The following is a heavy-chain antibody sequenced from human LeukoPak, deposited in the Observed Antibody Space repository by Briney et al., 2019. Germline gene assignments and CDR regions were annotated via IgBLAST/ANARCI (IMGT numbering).Heavy chain of an antibody. CDR1: GYTFTSYY. CDR3: ATFLAAVGTYDAFDT. J-gene: IGHJ3*02. V-gene: IGHV1-2*02. CDR2: IKPNSGST. D-gene: IGHD6-13*01. Sequence: ASVKVSCKASGYTFTSYYMHWVRQAPGQGLEWMGWIKPNSGSTNYTQKFHGRVTMTRDKSTSTAYMELSRLRSDDTAVYYCATFLAAVGTYDAFDTWGKGTMVTVSS.